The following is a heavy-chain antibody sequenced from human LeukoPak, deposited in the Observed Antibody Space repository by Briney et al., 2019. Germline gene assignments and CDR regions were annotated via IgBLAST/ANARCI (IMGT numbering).Heavy chain of an antibody. CDR2: MNPNSGNT. V-gene: IGHV1-8*01. CDR3: AREQSSYDFWSGFYYYYGMDV. Sequence: ASVKVSCTASGYTFTSYDINWVRQATGQGLEWMGWMNPNSGNTGYAQKFQGRVTMTRNTSISTAYMELSSLRSEDTAVYYCAREQSSYDFWSGFYYYYGMDVWGQGTTVTVSS. CDR1: GYTFTSYD. D-gene: IGHD3-3*01. J-gene: IGHJ6*02.